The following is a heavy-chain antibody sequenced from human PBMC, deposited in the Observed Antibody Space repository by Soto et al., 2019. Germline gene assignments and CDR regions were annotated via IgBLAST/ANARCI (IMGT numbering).Heavy chain of an antibody. D-gene: IGHD4-4*01. J-gene: IGHJ4*02. CDR1: GGSFSGYY. CDR3: ARAVTYSNSVPFDX. Sequence: SETLSLTCAVYGGSFSGYYWSWIRQPPGKGLEWILEINHSGRTNYNPSLKSRVTISVDTSKNQFSLKLSSVTAAETAVYYCARAVTYSNSVPFDXWGQGTLVTVSX. V-gene: IGHV4-34*01. CDR2: INHSGRT.